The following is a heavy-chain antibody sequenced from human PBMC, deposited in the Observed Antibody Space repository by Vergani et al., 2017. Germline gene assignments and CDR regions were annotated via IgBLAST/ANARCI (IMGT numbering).Heavy chain of an antibody. Sequence: EVQLVESGGGLVQPGGSLRLSCAASGFTFSSYWMSWVRQAPGKGLEWVANIKQDGSEKYYVDSVKGRFTISRDNAKNSLYLQMNSLRAEDTAVYYCAREGYCSGGSCYFPGMDVWGQGTLVTVSS. CDR1: GFTFSSYW. CDR3: AREGYCSGGSCYFPGMDV. V-gene: IGHV3-7*03. J-gene: IGHJ6*02. CDR2: IKQDGSEK. D-gene: IGHD2-15*01.